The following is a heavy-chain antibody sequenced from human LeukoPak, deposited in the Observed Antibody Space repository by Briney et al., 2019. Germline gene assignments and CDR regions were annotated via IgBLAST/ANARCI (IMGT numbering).Heavy chain of an antibody. J-gene: IGHJ5*02. CDR2: ISGSGGST. Sequence: ETLSLTCAVYGGSFSGYYWSWIRQPPGKGLEWVSAISGSGGSTYYADSVKGRFTISRDNSKNTLYLQMNSLRAEDTAVYYCAKGLTTVKGNWFDPWGQGTLVTVSS. CDR3: AKGLTTVKGNWFDP. D-gene: IGHD4-17*01. CDR1: GGSFSGYY. V-gene: IGHV3-23*01.